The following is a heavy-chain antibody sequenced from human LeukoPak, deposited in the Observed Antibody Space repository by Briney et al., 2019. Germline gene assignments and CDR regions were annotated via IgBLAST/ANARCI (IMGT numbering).Heavy chain of an antibody. J-gene: IGHJ6*02. CDR1: GFMFSSYA. CDR3: ARDLATAVAGDYYFYGMDV. CDR2: ISDDGSNK. V-gene: IGHV3-30-3*01. D-gene: IGHD6-19*01. Sequence: PGRSLRLSCAASGFMFSSYALHWVRQAPGKGLEWVAVISDDGSNKYYANSVKGRFTISRDNSKNTLYLQMNSLRAEDTAVYYCARDLATAVAGDYYFYGMDVWGQGTTVTVSS.